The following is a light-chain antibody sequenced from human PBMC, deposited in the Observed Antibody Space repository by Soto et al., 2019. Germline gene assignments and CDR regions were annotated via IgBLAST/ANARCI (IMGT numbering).Light chain of an antibody. CDR1: QDISRF. J-gene: IGKJ2*01. V-gene: IGKV1-17*03. CDR3: LQHNSYPYT. CDR2: DTS. Sequence: DVQMTQSPSAMSASVGDRVTITCRASQDISRFVAWFQQKPGKAPERLIYDTSSLQPGVPSRFSGSGSGTEFTLAISGFQPEDFATYYCLQHNSYPYTFGQGTKLEIK.